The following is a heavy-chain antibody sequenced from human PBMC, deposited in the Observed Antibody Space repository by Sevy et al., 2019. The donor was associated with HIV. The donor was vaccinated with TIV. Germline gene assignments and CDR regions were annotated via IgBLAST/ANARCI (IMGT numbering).Heavy chain of an antibody. D-gene: IGHD6-19*01. V-gene: IGHV4-4*07. CDR3: ARDYSSGWYGYFDY. CDR2: IYTSGST. Sequence: AETLSLTCTVSGGSISSYDWSWIRQPAGKGLEWIGRIYTSGSTNYNPSVKGRVTMSVNKAKNQFYLKLSYVTDADTAVYYCARDYSSGWYGYFDYWGQGILVTVSS. CDR1: GGSISSYD. J-gene: IGHJ4*02.